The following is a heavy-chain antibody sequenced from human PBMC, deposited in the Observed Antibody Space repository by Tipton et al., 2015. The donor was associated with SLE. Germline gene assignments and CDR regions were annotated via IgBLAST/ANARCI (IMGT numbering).Heavy chain of an antibody. V-gene: IGHV3-7*01. CDR1: GFSLRNYW. J-gene: IGHJ4*02. Sequence: SLRLSCAASGFSLRNYWMSWVRQAPGKGLEWVANIRQDGSDQHYGDSVKGRFTISRDTAKNLVYLQMNSLRAEDTAVYYCARDVTFAIGAIGLKNYWGQGTLVTVSS. CDR2: IRQDGSDQ. D-gene: IGHD5-12*01. CDR3: ARDVTFAIGAIGLKNY.